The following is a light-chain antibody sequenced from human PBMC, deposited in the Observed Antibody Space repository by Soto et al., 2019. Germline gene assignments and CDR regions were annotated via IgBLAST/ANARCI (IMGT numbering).Light chain of an antibody. CDR2: KAS. CDR3: QQYHSYSWT. V-gene: IGKV1-5*03. CDR1: QSISTY. Sequence: DIQMTQSPSTLSASLGDRVTITCRPSQSISTYLAWYQRKPGRVPTLLIYKASSLDSGVSPRFSGSGSGTEFTLTINSLQADDVATYYCQQYHSYSWTFGQGTKVDIK. J-gene: IGKJ1*01.